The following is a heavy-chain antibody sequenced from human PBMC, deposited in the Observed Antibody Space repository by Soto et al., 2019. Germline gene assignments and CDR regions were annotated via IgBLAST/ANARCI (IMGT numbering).Heavy chain of an antibody. CDR2: IYSSGSA. V-gene: IGHV4-4*07. CDR3: ATIVGANDY. J-gene: IGHJ4*02. CDR1: RASIYTYS. D-gene: IGHD1-26*01. Sequence: SETLSLTCTVSRASIYTYSWTWIRQPAGKGLQWIGHIYSSGSANYSPSLKSRVSMSVDSSKNQISLKLSSVTAADTAVYYWATIVGANDYWGQGTLVTDPS.